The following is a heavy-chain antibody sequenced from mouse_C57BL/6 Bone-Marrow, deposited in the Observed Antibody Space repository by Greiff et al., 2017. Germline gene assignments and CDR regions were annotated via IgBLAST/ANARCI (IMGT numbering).Heavy chain of an antibody. CDR3: ARRTLYYYGSRDY. CDR2: IYPSDSET. V-gene: IGHV1-61*01. Sequence: QVQLQQPGAELVRPGSSVRLSCKASGYTFTSYWMDWVKQRPGQGLEWIGNIYPSDSETHYNQKFKDKATLTVDKSSSTAYMQLSSLTSEDSAVYYCARRTLYYYGSRDYWGQGTTPTVSS. D-gene: IGHD1-1*01. CDR1: GYTFTSYW. J-gene: IGHJ2*01.